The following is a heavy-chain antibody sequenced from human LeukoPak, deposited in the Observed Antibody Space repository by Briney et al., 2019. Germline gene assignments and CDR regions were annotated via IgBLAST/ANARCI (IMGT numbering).Heavy chain of an antibody. Sequence: GGSLRLSCAASGFTFSSYAMNWVRQAPGKGLEWVSGISGSGGSTYYADSVKGRFTISRDNSKNTLYLQLNSLRAEDSAVYYCAKCRSFRPSDYWGQGTLVTVSS. D-gene: IGHD3-3*02. CDR2: ISGSGGST. V-gene: IGHV3-23*01. J-gene: IGHJ4*02. CDR3: AKCRSFRPSDY. CDR1: GFTFSSYA.